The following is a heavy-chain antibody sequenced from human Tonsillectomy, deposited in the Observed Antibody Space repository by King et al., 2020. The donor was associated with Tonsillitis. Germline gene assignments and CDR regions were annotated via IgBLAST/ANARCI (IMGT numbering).Heavy chain of an antibody. V-gene: IGHV1-18*01. CDR2: ISAYNGKT. J-gene: IGHJ3*02. Sequence: QLVQSGAEVKKPGASVKVSCKASGYTFTSYGISWVRQAPGQGLELMGWISAYNGKTNYAQKPQGRVTMTTDTSTSTAYMELRSLRSDDTAVYYCASYSSGYRGDAFDIWGQGTMVTVSS. CDR1: GYTFTSYG. CDR3: ASYSSGYRGDAFDI. D-gene: IGHD3-22*01.